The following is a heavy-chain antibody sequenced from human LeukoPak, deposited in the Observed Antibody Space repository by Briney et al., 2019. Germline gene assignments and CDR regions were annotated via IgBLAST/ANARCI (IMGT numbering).Heavy chain of an antibody. CDR2: ISSRSSYI. Sequence: GGSPRLSCAGSGFTFSRYNMNWFRQAPGKGLERVSSISSRSSYIFYADSVKGRFTISRDNAKNSLYLQMNSLGAEDTAVYYCARDAQWLVPEGYYYYMDVWGRGTTVTVSS. CDR1: GFTFSRYN. CDR3: ARDAQWLVPEGYYYYMDV. V-gene: IGHV3-21*01. J-gene: IGHJ6*03. D-gene: IGHD6-19*01.